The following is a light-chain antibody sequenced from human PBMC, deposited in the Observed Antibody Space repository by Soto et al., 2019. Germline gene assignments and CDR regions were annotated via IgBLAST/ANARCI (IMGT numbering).Light chain of an antibody. CDR1: QSLLRSDGRTC. CDR2: EVS. V-gene: IGKV2D-29*01. J-gene: IGKJ4*01. Sequence: IVMTQTPLSLSVSPGQPASISCKTTQSLLRSDGRTCLYWYLQKPGQPPQLLIYEVSNRYSGVPDRFSGSGSGTDFTLKISRVEAEDVGVYYCMQNIELPLTFGGGTKVEIK. CDR3: MQNIELPLT.